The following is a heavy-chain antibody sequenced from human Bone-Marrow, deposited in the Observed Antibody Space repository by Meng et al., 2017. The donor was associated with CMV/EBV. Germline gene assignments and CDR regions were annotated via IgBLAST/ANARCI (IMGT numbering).Heavy chain of an antibody. J-gene: IGHJ4*02. CDR2: INPNSGGT. D-gene: IGHD5-18*01. Sequence: ASVKVSCKASGYTFTGYYMHWVRQAPGQGLEWMGWINPNSGGTNYAQKFQGRVTMTRDTSISTAYMELSRLRSDGTAVYYCARGEEIQLWFPTVDYWGQGTLVTVSS. CDR1: GYTFTGYY. V-gene: IGHV1-2*02. CDR3: ARGEEIQLWFPTVDY.